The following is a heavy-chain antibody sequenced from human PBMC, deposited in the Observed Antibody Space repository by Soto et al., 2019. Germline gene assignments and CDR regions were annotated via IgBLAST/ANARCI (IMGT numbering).Heavy chain of an antibody. CDR3: ARENPQAAGSYYDC. CDR1: GYTFTAYS. Sequence: QVHLVQPGAEVNKPGASVKVSCKAAGYTFTAYSIHWVRQAPGQRLEWMGWIVAGKGNTDYSQKFQGRVTITRDTSASTVYMELNNLRSEDTAVYYCARENPQAAGSYYDCWGQGNLVTVSS. J-gene: IGHJ4*02. D-gene: IGHD6-13*01. CDR2: IVAGKGNT. V-gene: IGHV1-3*01.